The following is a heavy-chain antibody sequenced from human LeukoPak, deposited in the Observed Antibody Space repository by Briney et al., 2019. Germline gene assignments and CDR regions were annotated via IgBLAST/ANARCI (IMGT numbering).Heavy chain of an antibody. V-gene: IGHV4-39*07. Sequence: SETLSLTCTVSGGSISSGGYYWSWIRQHPGKGLEWIGEINHSGSTNYNPSLKSRVTISVDTSKSQFSLKLSSVTAADTAVYYCARGPSDYFDYWGQGTLVTVSS. CDR2: INHSGST. J-gene: IGHJ4*02. CDR1: GGSISSGGYY. CDR3: ARGPSDYFDY.